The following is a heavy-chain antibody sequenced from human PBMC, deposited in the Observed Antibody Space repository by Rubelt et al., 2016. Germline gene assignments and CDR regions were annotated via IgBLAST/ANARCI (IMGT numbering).Heavy chain of an antibody. Sequence: MHWVRQAPGQGLEWMEIINPSGGSTSYAQKFQGRVTMTEDTSTDTAYMELSSLRSEDTAVYYCATDLGYYYGGMAFDIWGQGTMVTVSS. CDR2: INPSGGST. V-gene: IGHV1-46*01. D-gene: IGHD3-10*01. CDR3: ATDLGYYYGGMAFDI. J-gene: IGHJ3*02.